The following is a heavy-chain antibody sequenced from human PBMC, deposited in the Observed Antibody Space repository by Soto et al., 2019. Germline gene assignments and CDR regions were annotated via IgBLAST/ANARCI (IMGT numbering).Heavy chain of an antibody. CDR2: VDHSGST. D-gene: IGHD5-12*01. CDR1: GYVITSVSY. Sequence: SETLSLNCVVSGYVITSVSYSGWIRQPPGKGLEWIGSVDHSGSTYYDPSLQGRITISIDTSKNQFSLKLTSVTAADTALYYSARYFHTYSGPPIWGQGTLVTVSS. CDR3: ARYFHTYSGPPI. V-gene: IGHV4-38-2*01. J-gene: IGHJ4*02.